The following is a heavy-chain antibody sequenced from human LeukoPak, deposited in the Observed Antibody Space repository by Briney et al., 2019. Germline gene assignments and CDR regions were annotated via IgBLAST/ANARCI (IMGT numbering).Heavy chain of an antibody. CDR1: GCTFIDSW. CDR3: ATYTHWVAGDV. V-gene: IGHV3-7*01. J-gene: IGHJ6*02. Sequence: GGSLRLSFAASGCTFIDSWMSWVRQARGKGREWVANMNQDGSAKGYVDSEKGRFPISRDHARNSLYLQMSSLRPEDTAVYYCATYTHWVAGDVWGQGTTVTVSS. CDR2: MNQDGSAK. D-gene: IGHD3-16*01.